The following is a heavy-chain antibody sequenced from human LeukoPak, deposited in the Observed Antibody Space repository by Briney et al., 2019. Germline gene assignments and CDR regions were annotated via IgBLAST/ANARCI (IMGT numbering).Heavy chain of an antibody. V-gene: IGHV3-23*01. D-gene: IGHD3-22*01. CDR1: GFTFTNYA. CDR3: VKDPNFPDSGGSYFHY. J-gene: IGHJ4*02. CDR2: ISGSGGST. Sequence: GGSLRLSCAASGFTFTNYAMTWVRQAPGKGLEWVSAISGSGGSTYYADSVKGRFTISRDNAKNTLYLQMNSLRAEDTAVYYCVKDPNFPDSGGSYFHYWGQGTLVTVSS.